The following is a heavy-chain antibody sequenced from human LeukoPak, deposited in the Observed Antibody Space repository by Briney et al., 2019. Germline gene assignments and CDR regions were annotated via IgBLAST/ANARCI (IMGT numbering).Heavy chain of an antibody. D-gene: IGHD5-18*01. CDR1: GGXISSSSAY. Sequence: SETLSLTCTVSGGXISSSSAYWGWIRQPPGKGLEWIGSIYYSKNTYYNPSLKSRVTISADTSKNQFSLTLGSVSATDTAVYYCVSPRGFSYGYFGYWGQGTLVTVSS. V-gene: IGHV4-39*01. CDR2: IYYSKNT. CDR3: VSPRGFSYGYFGY. J-gene: IGHJ4*02.